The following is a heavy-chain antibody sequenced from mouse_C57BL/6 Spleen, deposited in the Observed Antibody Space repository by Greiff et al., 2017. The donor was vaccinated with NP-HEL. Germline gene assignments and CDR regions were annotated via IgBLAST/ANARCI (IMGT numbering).Heavy chain of an antibody. J-gene: IGHJ2*01. CDR1: GFSFNTYA. Sequence: EVQRVESGGGLVQPKGSLKLSCAASGFSFNTYAMNWVRQAPGKGLDWVARIRSKSNNYATYYADSVNDRFTISRDDSESMLYLQMNNLKTEDTAMYYCVRQCDDDYDVDYWDQGTTLTVAS. V-gene: IGHV10-1*01. CDR2: IRSKSNNYAT. CDR3: VRQCDDDYDVDY. D-gene: IGHD2-4*01.